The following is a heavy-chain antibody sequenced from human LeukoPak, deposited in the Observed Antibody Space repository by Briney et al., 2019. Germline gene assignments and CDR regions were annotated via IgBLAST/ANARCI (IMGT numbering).Heavy chain of an antibody. D-gene: IGHD6-19*01. CDR1: GFTFSAYS. CDR2: ISATGANI. J-gene: IGHJ6*03. Sequence: GGSLRLSCAASGFTFSAYSMTWVRQAPGKGLEWVSGISATGANIDYAESVRGRFTISRDNSKNTLHLQMDSLRAEDTAVYFCVKRSSSGWHYLDVWGQGNTVTVPS. V-gene: IGHV3-23*01. CDR3: VKRSSSGWHYLDV.